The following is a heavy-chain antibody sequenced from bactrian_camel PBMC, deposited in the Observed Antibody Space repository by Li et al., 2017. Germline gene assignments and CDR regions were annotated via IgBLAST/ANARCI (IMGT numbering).Heavy chain of an antibody. CDR3: AAGGLFVYCQVGARETDFGY. Sequence: HVQLVESGGNSVQAGGSLRLSCAGPGYSSGCMGWLRQALGKEREGVSSISSTGSTTYADSVKDRFTISRDNAKNTLWLQMNSLKPGDTAMYYCAAGGLFVYCQVGARETDFGYWGQGTQVTVS. J-gene: IGHJ6*01. D-gene: IGHD1*01. CDR2: ISSTGST. V-gene: IGHV3S68*01. CDR1: GYSSGC.